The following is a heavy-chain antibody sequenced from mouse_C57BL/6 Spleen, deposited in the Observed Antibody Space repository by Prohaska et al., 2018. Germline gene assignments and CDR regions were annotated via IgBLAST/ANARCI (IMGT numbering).Heavy chain of an antibody. Sequence: SSYWITWVKQRPGQGLEWIGDIYPGSGSTNYNEKFKSKATLTVDTSSSTAYMQLSSLTSEDSAVCYCARSGRGDAMDYWGQGTSVTVSS. D-gene: IGHD3-1*01. V-gene: IGHV1-55*01. CDR1: SSYW. J-gene: IGHJ4*01. CDR2: IYPGSGST. CDR3: ARSGRGDAMDY.